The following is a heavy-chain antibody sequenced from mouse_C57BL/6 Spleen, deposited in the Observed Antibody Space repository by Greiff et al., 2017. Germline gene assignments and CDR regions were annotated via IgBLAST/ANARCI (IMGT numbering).Heavy chain of an antibody. J-gene: IGHJ1*03. CDR2: ISDGGSYT. V-gene: IGHV5-4*01. D-gene: IGHD4-1*01. Sequence: EVKLVESGGGLVKPGGSLKLSCAASGFTFSSYAMSWVRQTPEKRLEWVATISDGGSYTYYPDNVKGRFTISRDNAKNNLFLQMSHLKSEDTAMYYCAREAGTGWYFDGWGTGTTVTVSS. CDR1: GFTFSSYA. CDR3: AREAGTGWYFDG.